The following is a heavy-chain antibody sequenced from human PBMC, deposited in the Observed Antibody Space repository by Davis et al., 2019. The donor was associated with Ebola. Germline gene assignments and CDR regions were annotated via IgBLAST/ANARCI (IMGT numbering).Heavy chain of an antibody. J-gene: IGHJ4*02. V-gene: IGHV5-51*01. CDR2: IFPDDSDA. Sequence: PGGSLRLSCKDSGSSFSTHWIGWVRQMPGKGLEWMGFIFPDDSDATYSPSFQGQVTFSVDKSIRTAYLHWNSLKASDTATYYCARQGTTSWDSWGQGTLVTVSS. D-gene: IGHD2-2*01. CDR3: ARQGTTSWDS. CDR1: GSSFSTHW.